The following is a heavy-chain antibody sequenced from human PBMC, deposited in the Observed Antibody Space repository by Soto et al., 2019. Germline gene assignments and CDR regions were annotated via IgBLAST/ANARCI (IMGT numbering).Heavy chain of an antibody. CDR1: GYSFTSYW. V-gene: IGHV5-10-1*01. CDR2: IDPSDSYT. Sequence: PGESLKISCKGSGYSFTSYWISWVRQMPGKGLEWMGRIDPSDSYTNYSPSFQGHVTISADKSISTAYLQWSSLKASDTAMYYCARRRYFDWLLTRDAFDIWGQGTMVTVSS. CDR3: ARRRYFDWLLTRDAFDI. D-gene: IGHD3-9*01. J-gene: IGHJ3*02.